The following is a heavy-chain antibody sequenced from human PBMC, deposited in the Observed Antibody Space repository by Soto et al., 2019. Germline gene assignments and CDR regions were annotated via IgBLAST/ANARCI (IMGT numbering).Heavy chain of an antibody. Sequence: QVQLQESGPGLVKPSQTLSLTCTVSGGSISSGDYYWSWIRQPPGKGLEWIGYIYYSWSTYYNPSLKGRVTISVDTSKNQYSLRLSSVTAADTAVYYCARVCSGGSCTQDWFDPWGKGTLVTVSS. CDR2: IYYSWST. CDR1: GGSISSGDYY. V-gene: IGHV4-30-4*01. J-gene: IGHJ5*02. D-gene: IGHD2-15*01. CDR3: ARVCSGGSCTQDWFDP.